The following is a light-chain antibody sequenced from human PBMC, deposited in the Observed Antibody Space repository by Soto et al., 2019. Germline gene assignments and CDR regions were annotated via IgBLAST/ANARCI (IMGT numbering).Light chain of an antibody. CDR1: SSDVGGYNY. J-gene: IGLJ2*01. V-gene: IGLV2-8*01. CDR3: SSYAGSNSVV. CDR2: DVS. Sequence: QSALTQPPSASGSPGQSVTISCTGTSSDVGGYNYVSWYQQHPGKAPKLLIYDVSKRPSGVPDRFSGSKSGNTASLTVSGLQAEDEADYCCSSYAGSNSVVFGGGTKLTVL.